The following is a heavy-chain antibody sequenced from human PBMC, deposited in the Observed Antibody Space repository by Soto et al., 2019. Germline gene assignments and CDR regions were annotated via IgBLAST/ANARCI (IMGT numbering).Heavy chain of an antibody. D-gene: IGHD6-19*01. Sequence: GGSLRLSCAASGFTFSNAWMNWVRQAPGKGLEWVGRIKSKTDGGTTDYAAPVKGRFTISRDDSKNTLYLQMNSLKTEDTAVYYCTTGYYEQWLVPDVDYWGQGTLVTVSS. CDR3: TTGYYEQWLVPDVDY. V-gene: IGHV3-15*07. J-gene: IGHJ4*02. CDR1: GFTFSNAW. CDR2: IKSKTDGGTT.